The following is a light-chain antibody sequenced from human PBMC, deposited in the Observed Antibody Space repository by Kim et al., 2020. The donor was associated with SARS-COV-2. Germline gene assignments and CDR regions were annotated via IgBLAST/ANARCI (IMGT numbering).Light chain of an antibody. Sequence: GQTVTISWSGSGSNVGSNFVYWYQHLPGKAPKLLIHRNDQRPAGVPDRFSGSKSGASASLAISGLRSDDEGDYYCATWDDTLRGWVFGGGTKLTVL. CDR3: ATWDDTLRGWV. V-gene: IGLV1-47*01. J-gene: IGLJ3*02. CDR1: GSNVGSNF. CDR2: RND.